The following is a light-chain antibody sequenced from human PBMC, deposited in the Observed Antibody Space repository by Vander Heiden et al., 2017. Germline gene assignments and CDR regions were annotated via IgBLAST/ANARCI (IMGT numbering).Light chain of an antibody. CDR1: QSLVHSDGNTH. V-gene: IGKV2-24*01. Sequence: DIVMTQTPLSSPVTLGQPASISCRSSQSLVHSDGNTHLSWLQQRPGQPPRLLIYRISSRFSGVPDRFSGSGSGTDFTLEISSVEAEDVGIYYCMQATQFPYTFGQGTRLQIK. CDR3: MQATQFPYT. CDR2: RIS. J-gene: IGKJ2*01.